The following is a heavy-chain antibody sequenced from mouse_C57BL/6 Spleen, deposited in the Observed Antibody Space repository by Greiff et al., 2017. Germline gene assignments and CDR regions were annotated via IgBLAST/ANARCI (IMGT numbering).Heavy chain of an antibody. CDR1: GYTFTSYW. CDR2: IDPSDSYT. J-gene: IGHJ4*01. D-gene: IGHD3-2*02. V-gene: IGHV1-69*01. CDR3: ARGGGSSGYYYAMDY. Sequence: QVQLQQPGAELVMPGASVKLSCKASGYTFTSYWMHWVKQRPGQGLEWIGEIDPSDSYTNYNQKFKGKSTLTVDKSSSTAYMQLSSLTSEDSAVYYCARGGGSSGYYYAMDYWGQGTSVTVSS.